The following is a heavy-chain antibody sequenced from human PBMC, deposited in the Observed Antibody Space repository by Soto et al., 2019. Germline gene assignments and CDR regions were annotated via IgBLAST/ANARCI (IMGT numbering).Heavy chain of an antibody. D-gene: IGHD7-27*01. CDR2: IYPGDSDT. V-gene: IGHV5-51*01. CDR3: ARDTGDGTFDF. J-gene: IGHJ4*02. Sequence: PGESLKISCKGSGYSFTSYWIGWVRQMPGKGLEWMGIIYPGDSDTRYSPSFQGQVTISRDTPASTAYMELTSLRSEDTAVYYCARDTGDGTFDFWGQGTLVTVSS. CDR1: GYSFTSYW.